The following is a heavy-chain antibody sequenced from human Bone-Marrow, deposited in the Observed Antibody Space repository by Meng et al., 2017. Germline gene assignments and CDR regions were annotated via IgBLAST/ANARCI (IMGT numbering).Heavy chain of an antibody. V-gene: IGHV1-18*01. Sequence: ASVKVSCKASGYTFTDYSITWLRQAPEQGLEWMGWIGTYSGEKKYAQRLQGRVTMTSDTSTRTAYMELRSLRSDDTAVYYCARDILITWYCYGSGCPPRGRFDPWGQGTLVTVSS. CDR3: ARDILITWYCYGSGCPPRGRFDP. D-gene: IGHD3-10*01. CDR2: IGTYSGEK. CDR1: GYTFTDYS. J-gene: IGHJ5*02.